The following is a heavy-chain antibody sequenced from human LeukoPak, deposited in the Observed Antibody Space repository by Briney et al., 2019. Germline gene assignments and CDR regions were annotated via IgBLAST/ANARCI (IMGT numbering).Heavy chain of an antibody. V-gene: IGHV1-69*13. J-gene: IGHJ5*02. CDR3: LRSKGDQWLVEEAWFDP. Sequence: AVKVSYKASGCSFRHYALHWLRQAPGQGLEWMGGIIPIFGIPNYAQKFQGRVTIIANESRNTAYVELSSLRSEGTAVYYCLRSKGDQWLVEEAWFDPWGQGTLVTVSS. D-gene: IGHD6-19*01. CDR2: IIPIFGIP. CDR1: GCSFRHYA.